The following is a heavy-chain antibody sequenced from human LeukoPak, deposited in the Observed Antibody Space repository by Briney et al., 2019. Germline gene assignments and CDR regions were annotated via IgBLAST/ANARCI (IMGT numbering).Heavy chain of an antibody. CDR1: GFTFANYA. V-gene: IGHV3-23*01. J-gene: IGHJ3*01. CDR2: IGATGYST. CDR3: GKDHYGDYVNDAFDF. D-gene: IGHD4-17*01. Sequence: GGSLRLSCPAFGFTFANYAMSWVRQAPGKGLEWVSTIGATGYSTYYADSVQGRFTISRDNSKNTLYLQLNSLRAEDTAIYYCGKDHYGDYVNDAFDFWGHGTKVTVSS.